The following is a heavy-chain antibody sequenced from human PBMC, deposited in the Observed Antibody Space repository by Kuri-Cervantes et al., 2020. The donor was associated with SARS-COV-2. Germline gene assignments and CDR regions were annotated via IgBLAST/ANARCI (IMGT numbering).Heavy chain of an antibody. J-gene: IGHJ6*02. CDR1: GGSISSSSYY. V-gene: IGHV4-39*01. Sequence: SCTVSGGSISSSSYYWGWIRQPPGKGLEWIGNIYYSGSTYYNPSLKSRVTISVDTSKNQFSLKLSSVTAADTAVYYCARVVGDTAMGYGMDVWGQGTTVTVSS. CDR3: ARVVGDTAMGYGMDV. D-gene: IGHD5-18*01. CDR2: IYYSGST.